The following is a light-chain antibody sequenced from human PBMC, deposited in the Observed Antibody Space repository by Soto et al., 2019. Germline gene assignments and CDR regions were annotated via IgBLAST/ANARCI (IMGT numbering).Light chain of an antibody. CDR2: DAS. CDR3: QQYGRFLIT. J-gene: IGKJ5*01. V-gene: IGKV3D-20*01. CDR1: QSVSSY. Sequence: EIVITQSPATLSVSPGARPNLSGRASQSVSSYLDWYQQKPGPAHRLLIYDASNRATGIPARFSGSGSGTDFTLTISRLEPEDFAVYYCQQYGRFLITVGQGTRLEIK.